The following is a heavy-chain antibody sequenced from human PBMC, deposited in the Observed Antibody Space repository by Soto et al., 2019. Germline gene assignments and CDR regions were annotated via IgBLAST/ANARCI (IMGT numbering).Heavy chain of an antibody. J-gene: IGHJ5*02. Sequence: PGGSLRLACAASGFTFRSFTMNWVRQAPGKGLEWVSTIGSNSAYTYYTDALRGRFTISRDNAKNSLHLQMNGLRAEDTAVYYCTRDASRDSSARGWFDPWGPGTLVTVSS. V-gene: IGHV3-21*01. CDR2: IGSNSAYT. CDR3: TRDASRDSSARGWFDP. D-gene: IGHD6-13*01. CDR1: GFTFRSFT.